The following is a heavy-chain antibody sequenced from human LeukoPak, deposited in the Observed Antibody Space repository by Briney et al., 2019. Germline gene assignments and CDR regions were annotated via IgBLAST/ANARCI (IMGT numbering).Heavy chain of an antibody. Sequence: SETLSLTCTVSGGSISSYYWSWIRQPPGKGLEWIGYIYYSGSTNYNPSLKSRVTISVDTSKNQFSLKLSSVTAADTAVYYCARYYDFWSGHYYFDYWGQGTLVTVSS. CDR3: ARYYDFWSGHYYFDY. CDR2: IYYSGST. D-gene: IGHD3-3*01. J-gene: IGHJ4*02. V-gene: IGHV4-59*01. CDR1: GGSISSYY.